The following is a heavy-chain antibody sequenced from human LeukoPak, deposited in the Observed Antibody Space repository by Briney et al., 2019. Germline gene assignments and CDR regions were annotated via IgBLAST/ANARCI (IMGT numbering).Heavy chain of an antibody. J-gene: IGHJ6*03. CDR1: GFTFSSYW. Sequence: PGGSPRLSCAASGFTFSSYWMTWVRQAPGKGLEWVANIKRDGSEKYYVDSVKGRFTISRDNAKNSLYLQMNSLRSEDTAVYYCRVYSSSYSYYYYVDVWGKGTTVTVSS. D-gene: IGHD6-6*01. CDR3: RVYSSSYSYYYYVDV. CDR2: IKRDGSEK. V-gene: IGHV3-7*01.